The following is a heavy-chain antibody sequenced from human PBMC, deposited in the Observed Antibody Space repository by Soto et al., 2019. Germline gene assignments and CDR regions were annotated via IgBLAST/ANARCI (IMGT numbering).Heavy chain of an antibody. CDR2: ISYDGSNK. J-gene: IGHJ4*02. D-gene: IGHD4-17*01. Sequence: QVQLVESGGGVVQPGRSLRLSCAASGFTFSSYAMHWVRQAPGKGLEWVAVISYDGSNKYYADSVKGRFTISRDNSKNTLYLQMNSLSAEDTAEYYCARDRDYGDYSFFDYCGQGTLVTVSS. CDR3: ARDRDYGDYSFFDY. CDR1: GFTFSSYA. V-gene: IGHV3-30*14.